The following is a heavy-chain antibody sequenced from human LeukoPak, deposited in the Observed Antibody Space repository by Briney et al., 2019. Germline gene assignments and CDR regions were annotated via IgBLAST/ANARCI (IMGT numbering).Heavy chain of an antibody. Sequence: GGSLRLSCAASGFTFSSYSMNWVRQAPGKGLEWVSSISSSSSYIYYADSVKGRFTISRDNAKNSLYLQMNSLRAEDTAVYYCARDFSGDYKSAGMDVWGQGTTVTVSS. D-gene: IGHD4-17*01. CDR1: GFTFSSYS. CDR3: ARDFSGDYKSAGMDV. J-gene: IGHJ6*02. V-gene: IGHV3-21*01. CDR2: ISSSSSYI.